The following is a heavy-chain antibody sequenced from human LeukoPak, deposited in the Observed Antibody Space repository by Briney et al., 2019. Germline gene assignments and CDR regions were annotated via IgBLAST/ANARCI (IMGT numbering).Heavy chain of an antibody. D-gene: IGHD6-6*01. CDR3: ARGTTSYLARLLGYFDY. J-gene: IGHJ4*02. CDR1: GFTFSSYW. CDR2: IKQDGSEK. Sequence: GGSLRLSCAASGFTFSSYWMNWVRQAPGKGLEWVANIKQDGSEKYYVDSVKGRFTISRDNAKNSLYLQMNSLRAEDTAVYYCARGTTSYLARLLGYFDYWGQGTLVTVSS. V-gene: IGHV3-7*01.